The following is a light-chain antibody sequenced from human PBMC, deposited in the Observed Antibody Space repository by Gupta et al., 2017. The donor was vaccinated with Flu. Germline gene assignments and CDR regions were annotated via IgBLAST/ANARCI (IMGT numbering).Light chain of an antibody. Sequence: QSALTQPASVSGSPGQSITISCPGTSSDVGGHRFVSCYQQHPGKAPKLLIFEVSDRPSGVSDRFSGSKSGNTASLTISGLQAEDEADYFCSSYTSINALGVFGGGTKLTVL. J-gene: IGLJ3*02. CDR2: EVS. CDR1: SSDVGGHRF. V-gene: IGLV2-14*01. CDR3: SSYTSINALGV.